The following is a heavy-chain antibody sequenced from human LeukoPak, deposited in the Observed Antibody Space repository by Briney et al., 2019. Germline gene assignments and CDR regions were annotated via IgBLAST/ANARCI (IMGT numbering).Heavy chain of an antibody. CDR1: GFTVSGNY. J-gene: IGHJ4*02. CDR3: SRVAAAAGLVIDY. CDR2: IYSGGST. D-gene: IGHD6-13*01. V-gene: IGHV3-53*01. Sequence: GGSLRLSCAASGFTVSGNYMSWVRQAPGKGLEWVSVIYSGGSTYYADSVKGRFTISRDNSKNTLYLQMNSLRADDTAVYYCSRVAAAAGLVIDYWGQGTLVTVSS.